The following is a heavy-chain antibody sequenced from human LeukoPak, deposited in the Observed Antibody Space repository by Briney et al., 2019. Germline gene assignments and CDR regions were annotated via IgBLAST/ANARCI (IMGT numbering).Heavy chain of an antibody. J-gene: IGHJ4*02. V-gene: IGHV3-30*04. CDR2: ISYDGSNK. Sequence: PGGSLRLSCAASGFTFSSYAMHWVRQAPGKGLEWVAVISYDGSNKYYADSVKGRFTISRDNSKNTLYLQTNSLRAEDTAVYYCARGPHYFDYWGQGTLVTVSS. CDR1: GFTFSSYA. CDR3: ARGPHYFDY.